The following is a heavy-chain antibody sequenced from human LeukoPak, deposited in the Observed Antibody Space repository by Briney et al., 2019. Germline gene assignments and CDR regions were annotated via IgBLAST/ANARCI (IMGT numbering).Heavy chain of an antibody. CDR2: INPSGGRT. CDR1: GYTFTSYD. D-gene: IGHD6-13*01. V-gene: IGHV1-46*01. Sequence: PWASVKVSCKASGYTFTSYDINWVRQATGQGLEWMGIINPSGGRTGYAQKFQGRVTMTRDMSTSTVYMELSSLRSEDTAVYYCARGDGEAASLWENWFDPWGQGTLVTVSS. J-gene: IGHJ5*02. CDR3: ARGDGEAASLWENWFDP.